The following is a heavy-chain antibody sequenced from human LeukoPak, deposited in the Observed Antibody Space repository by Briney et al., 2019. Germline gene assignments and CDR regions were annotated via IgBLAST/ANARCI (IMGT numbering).Heavy chain of an antibody. CDR1: GFTFSSYA. D-gene: IGHD3-10*01. J-gene: IGHJ4*02. V-gene: IGHV3-23*01. CDR2: ISGSGGST. CDR3: AKDLVVRGGYYFDY. Sequence: TGGSLRLSCAASGFTFSSYAMSWVRQAPGKGLEWVSAISGSGGSTYYADSVKGRFTISRDNSKNTLYLQMNSLRAEDTAVYYCAKDLVVRGGYYFDYWGQGTLVTVSS.